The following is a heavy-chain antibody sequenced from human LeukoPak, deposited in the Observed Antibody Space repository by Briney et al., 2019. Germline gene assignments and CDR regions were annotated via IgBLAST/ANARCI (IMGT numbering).Heavy chain of an antibody. J-gene: IGHJ4*02. CDR2: ISSSSSSK. D-gene: IGHD2-15*01. CDR1: GFTFRSYS. Sequence: GGSLRLSCAASGFTFRSYSMNWVRQAPGKGLEWVSFISSSSSSKYYADSVKGRFTISRDNDKNSLYLQMNSLRADDTAVYYCARVQGGWYYFDYWGQGTLVTVSS. CDR3: ARVQGGWYYFDY. V-gene: IGHV3-21*01.